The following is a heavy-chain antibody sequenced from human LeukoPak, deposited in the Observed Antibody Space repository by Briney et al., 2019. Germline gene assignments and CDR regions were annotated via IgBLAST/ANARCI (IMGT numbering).Heavy chain of an antibody. CDR2: INHSGST. CDR1: GGSFSGYY. CDR3: ARQIARCFDY. Sequence: SETLSLTCAVYGGSFSGYYWSWIRQPPGKGLEWIGEINHSGSTNYNPSLKSRVTISVDTSKNQFSLKLSSVTAADTAVYYCARQIARCFDYWGQGTLVTVSS. D-gene: IGHD2-21*01. J-gene: IGHJ4*02. V-gene: IGHV4-34*01.